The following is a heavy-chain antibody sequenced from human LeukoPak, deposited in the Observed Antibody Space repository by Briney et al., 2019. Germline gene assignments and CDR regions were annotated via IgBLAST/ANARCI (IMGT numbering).Heavy chain of an antibody. CDR2: IYYSGST. V-gene: IGHV4-59*01. D-gene: IGHD3-22*01. J-gene: IGHJ6*03. CDR1: GGSTSGYY. CDR3: ARVAIPYDISPYYDGYMDV. Sequence: SETLSLTCAVSGGSTSGYYWSWIRQSPDKGLEWIGYIYYSGSTNYNPSLQSRVTISVDTSKNQFSLKISSLTAADTAVYYCARVAIPYDISPYYDGYMDVWGKGTTVTVSS.